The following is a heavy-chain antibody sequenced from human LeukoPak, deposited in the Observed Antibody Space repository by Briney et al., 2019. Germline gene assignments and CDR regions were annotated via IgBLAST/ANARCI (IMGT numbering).Heavy chain of an antibody. V-gene: IGHV4-59*01. CDR3: ARDQIRVAFDI. CDR1: GGSISSYY. D-gene: IGHD4-17*01. CDR2: IYYSGST. J-gene: IGHJ3*02. Sequence: SETLSLTCTVSGGSISSYYWSWIRQPPGKGLEWIGYIYYSGSTNYNPSLKSRVTISVDTSKNQFSLKLSSVTAADTAVYYCARDQIRVAFDIWGQGTMVTVSS.